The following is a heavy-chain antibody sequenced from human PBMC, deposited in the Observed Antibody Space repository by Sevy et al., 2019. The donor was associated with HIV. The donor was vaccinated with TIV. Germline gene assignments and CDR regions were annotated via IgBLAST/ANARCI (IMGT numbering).Heavy chain of an antibody. J-gene: IGHJ3*01. V-gene: IGHV2-5*02. D-gene: IGHD5-12*01. CDR2: IYWDDDK. Sequence: SGPTLVNPTQTLTLTCTFSGFSLDASGASVGWLRQPPGKALEWLALIYWDDDKRYSPSLKNRLTITRGTSKNQVVLTMTNMDPVDTGTYYCAHRLRTSTTSLDPFDVWGQGTLVTVSS. CDR1: GFSLDASGAS. CDR3: AHRLRTSTTSLDPFDV.